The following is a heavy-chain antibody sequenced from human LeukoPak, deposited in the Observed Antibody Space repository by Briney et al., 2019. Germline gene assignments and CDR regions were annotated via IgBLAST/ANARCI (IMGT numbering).Heavy chain of an antibody. Sequence: ASVKVSCKASGYTFTDYYIHWVRQAPGQGLEWMGWINPNSGDTNYAQKSQGRVTMTRDTSISTAYMELSRLTPDDTAVYYCARDPSSVEYYADYWGQGTLVTVSS. V-gene: IGHV1-2*02. CDR1: GYTFTDYY. CDR3: ARDPSSVEYYADY. J-gene: IGHJ4*02. D-gene: IGHD3-16*01. CDR2: INPNSGDT.